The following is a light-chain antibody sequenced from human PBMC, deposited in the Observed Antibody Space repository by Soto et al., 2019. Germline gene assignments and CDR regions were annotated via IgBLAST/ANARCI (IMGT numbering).Light chain of an antibody. CDR2: DVY. V-gene: IGLV2-8*01. CDR3: SSYAGSTIFWV. J-gene: IGLJ3*02. CDR1: SSDVAYYNY. Sequence: QSVLTQPPSASGSPGQSVTISCTGTSSDVAYYNYVSWYQQHPGKAPKLIIYDVYTRPSGVPDRFSGSKSGNTASLTVSGLQAEDEADYYCSSYAGSTIFWVFGGGTQLTVL.